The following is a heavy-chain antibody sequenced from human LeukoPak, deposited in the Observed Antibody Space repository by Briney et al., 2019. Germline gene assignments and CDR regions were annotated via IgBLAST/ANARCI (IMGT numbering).Heavy chain of an antibody. CDR3: AKSHIVVVTAAMDY. V-gene: IGHV3-30*18. CDR2: ISYDGSNK. Sequence: PGGSLRLSCAASGFTFSSYGMHWVRQAPGKGLEWVAVISYDGSNKYYADSVKGRFTISRDNSKNTLYLQMNSLRAEDTAVYYCAKSHIVVVTAAMDYWGQGTLVTVSS. D-gene: IGHD2-2*01. J-gene: IGHJ4*02. CDR1: GFTFSSYG.